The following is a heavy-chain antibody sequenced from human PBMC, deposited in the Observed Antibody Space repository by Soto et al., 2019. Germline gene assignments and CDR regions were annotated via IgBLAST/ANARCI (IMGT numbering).Heavy chain of an antibody. J-gene: IGHJ4*02. V-gene: IGHV4-31*03. CDR2: IYYSGST. D-gene: IGHD2-2*02. Sequence: PSETLSLTCSVSGDSISNSGYYWSWVRQHPGKGLEWIGYIYYSGSTYYNSSLKSRVTISVDTSKNQFSLKLSPVTASDTAVYYCASFNDRSEPASILDWGQGTLVTVSS. CDR1: GDSISNSGYY. CDR3: ASFNDRSEPASILD.